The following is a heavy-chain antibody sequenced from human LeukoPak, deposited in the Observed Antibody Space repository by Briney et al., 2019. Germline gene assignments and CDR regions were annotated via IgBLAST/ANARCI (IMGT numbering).Heavy chain of an antibody. J-gene: IGHJ4*02. V-gene: IGHV3-23*01. CDR1: GFTFSTYT. Sequence: GGSLRLSCAASGFTFSTYTMYWVRHPPGKRLEWVSIIGSSGGGIHYADSVKGRFTISRDNSKNALYLQMNSLRVEDTAVYYCAIDPNWGAHSWGQGVLVTVSS. D-gene: IGHD7-27*01. CDR3: AIDPNWGAHS. CDR2: IGSSGGGI.